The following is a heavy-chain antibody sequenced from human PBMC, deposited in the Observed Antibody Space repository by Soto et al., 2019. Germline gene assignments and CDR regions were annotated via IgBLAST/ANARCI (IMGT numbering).Heavy chain of an antibody. CDR1: GDSIRSGTYS. D-gene: IGHD5-18*01. Sequence: PSETLSLTCTVSGDSIRSGTYSWDWLRQSPGKGLEWVANIKQDGSEKYYVDSVKGRFTISRDNAKNSLYLQMNSLRAEDTAVYYCARRGYPDGYLYYYYYYGMDVWGQGTTVTVSS. CDR2: IKQDGSEK. CDR3: ARRGYPDGYLYYYYYYGMDV. J-gene: IGHJ6*02. V-gene: IGHV3-7*01.